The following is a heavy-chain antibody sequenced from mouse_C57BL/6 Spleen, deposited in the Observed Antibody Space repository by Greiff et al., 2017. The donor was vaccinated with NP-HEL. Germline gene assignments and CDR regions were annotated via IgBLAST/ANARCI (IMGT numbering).Heavy chain of an antibody. CDR1: GFSLTSYG. CDR2: IWGVGST. Sequence: VQLVESGPGLVAPSQSLSITCTVSGFSLTSYGVDWVRQSPGKGLEWLGVIWGVGSTNYNSALKSRLSISKDNSKSQVFLKMNSLQTDDTAMYYCARTYDYGSLYYAMDYWGQGTSVTVSS. J-gene: IGHJ4*01. V-gene: IGHV2-6*01. D-gene: IGHD2-4*01. CDR3: ARTYDYGSLYYAMDY.